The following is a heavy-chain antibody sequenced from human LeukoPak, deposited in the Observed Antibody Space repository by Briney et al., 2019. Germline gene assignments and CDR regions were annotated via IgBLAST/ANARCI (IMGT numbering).Heavy chain of an antibody. D-gene: IGHD1-26*01. CDR3: ASGWALRS. CDR2: IYYSGST. J-gene: IGHJ5*02. Sequence: SETLSLTCTVSGGSISSHYWSWIRQPPGKGLEWIGYIYYSGSTNYNPSLKSRVTISVDTSKNQFSLKLSSVTPEDTAVYYCASGWALRSWGQGTLVIVSS. V-gene: IGHV4-59*11. CDR1: GGSISSHY.